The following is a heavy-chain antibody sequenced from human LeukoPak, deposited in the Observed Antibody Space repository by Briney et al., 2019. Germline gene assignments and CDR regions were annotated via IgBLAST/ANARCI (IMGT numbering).Heavy chain of an antibody. CDR1: GFTSSTYS. CDR2: IGTSSSYI. Sequence: GGSLRLSCAASGFTSSTYSMNWVRQAPGKGLEWVSSIGTSSSYIYYADSVKGRFTISRDNAKNSLYLQMNSLRAEDTAVYYCARALNYWYFDLWGRGTLVTVSS. V-gene: IGHV3-21*01. CDR3: ARALNYWYFDL. J-gene: IGHJ2*01.